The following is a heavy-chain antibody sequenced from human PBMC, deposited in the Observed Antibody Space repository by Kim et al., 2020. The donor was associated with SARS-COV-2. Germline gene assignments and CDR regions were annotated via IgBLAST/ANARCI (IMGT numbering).Heavy chain of an antibody. J-gene: IGHJ6*02. Sequence: GGSLRLSCAASGFTFSSYSMNWVRQAPGKGLEWVSYISSSSSTIYYADSVKGRFTISRDNAKNSLYLQMNSLRDEDTAVYYCARLYGDYGIYYYYYYGMDVWGQGTTVTVSS. CDR2: ISSSSSTI. CDR1: GFTFSSYS. CDR3: ARLYGDYGIYYYYYYGMDV. D-gene: IGHD4-17*01. V-gene: IGHV3-48*02.